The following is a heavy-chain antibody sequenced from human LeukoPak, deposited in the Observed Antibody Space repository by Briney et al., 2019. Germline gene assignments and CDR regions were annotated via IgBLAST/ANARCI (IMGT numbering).Heavy chain of an antibody. J-gene: IGHJ6*02. CDR1: GFTYSSYA. CDR3: ARGFGGNSVLAGYYGMDV. V-gene: IGHV3-23*01. D-gene: IGHD4-23*01. CDR2: ISGSGGST. Sequence: PGGSLRLSCAASGFTYSSYAMSWVRQAPGKGLEWVSAISGSGGSTYYADSVKGRFTISRDNSKNTLYLQMNSLRAEDTAVYYCARGFGGNSVLAGYYGMDVWGQGTTVTVSS.